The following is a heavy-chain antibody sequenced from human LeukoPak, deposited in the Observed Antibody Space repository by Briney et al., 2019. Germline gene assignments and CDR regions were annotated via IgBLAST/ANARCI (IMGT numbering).Heavy chain of an antibody. D-gene: IGHD6-13*01. CDR2: INQDASEI. V-gene: IGHV3-7*01. CDR3: ARDRHINSWSNDRFDY. Sequence: GGSLRLSCAASRFTFSNYWMTWVRQAPGKWLEWVGNINQDASEINYVDSVKGRFTISRVNAENSLYLQMNSLRAEDTAIYYCARDRHINSWSNDRFDYWGQGALVTVSS. J-gene: IGHJ4*02. CDR1: RFTFSNYW.